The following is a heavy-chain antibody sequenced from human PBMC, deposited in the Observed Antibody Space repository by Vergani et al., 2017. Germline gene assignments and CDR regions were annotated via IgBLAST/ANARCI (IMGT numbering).Heavy chain of an antibody. D-gene: IGHD6-13*01. CDR3: ARDPLYSTTWPFLLRDMDV. CDR1: GGSISSGSYY. J-gene: IGHJ6*02. Sequence: VQLQESGPGLVRPSQTLSLTCTVSGGSISSGSYYWSWFRQPAGKGLEWIGRFYTGGGTSYNPSLKSRVTISVDTAKNQFSLQLCSVTAADTAVYYCARDPLYSTTWPFLLRDMDVWGQGTTVTVSS. CDR2: FYTGGGT. V-gene: IGHV4-61*02.